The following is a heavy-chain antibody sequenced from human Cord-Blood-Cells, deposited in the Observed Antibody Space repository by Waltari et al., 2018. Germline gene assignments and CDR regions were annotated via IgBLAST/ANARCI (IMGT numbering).Heavy chain of an antibody. D-gene: IGHD2-2*02. J-gene: IGHJ3*02. Sequence: EVQLVESGGGLIQPGGSLRLSCAASGFTVSSNYMSWVRQAPGKGLEWVSVIYSGGSTYYADSVKGRLTISRENSKNTLYLQMNSLRAEDTAVYYCARTVVVPAAIQAFDIWGQGTMVTVSS. CDR2: IYSGGST. CDR3: ARTVVVPAAIQAFDI. CDR1: GFTVSSNY. V-gene: IGHV3-53*01.